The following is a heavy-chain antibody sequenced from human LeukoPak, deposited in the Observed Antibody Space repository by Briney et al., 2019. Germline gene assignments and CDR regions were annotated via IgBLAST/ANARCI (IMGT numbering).Heavy chain of an antibody. CDR1: GYTFTSYG. CDR2: ISAYNGNT. CDR3: ARVYLDGDYYYYCMDV. D-gene: IGHD4-17*01. Sequence: ASVKVSCKASGYTFTSYGISWVRQAPGQGLEWMGWISAYNGNTNYAQKLQGRVTMTTDTSTSTAYMELRSLRSDDTAVYYCARVYLDGDYYYYCMDVWGKGTTVTVSS. J-gene: IGHJ6*03. V-gene: IGHV1-18*01.